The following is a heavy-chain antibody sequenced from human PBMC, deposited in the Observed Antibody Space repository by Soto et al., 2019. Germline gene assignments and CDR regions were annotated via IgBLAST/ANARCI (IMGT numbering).Heavy chain of an antibody. V-gene: IGHV3-7*04. CDR3: ARDPLDY. Sequence: EVQLVESGGGLVQPGGSLRLSCAVSGFSVSDYWMTWVRQAPGKGLEWVATIKQDGSEEYYVDSVTGRFTISRDNAKNSLDLQMNSLRGEDTAVFYCARDPLDYWGQGTLVTVSS. J-gene: IGHJ4*02. CDR1: GFSVSDYW. CDR2: IKQDGSEE.